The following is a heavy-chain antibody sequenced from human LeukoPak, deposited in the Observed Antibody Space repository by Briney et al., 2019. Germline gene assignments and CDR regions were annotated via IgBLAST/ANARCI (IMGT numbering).Heavy chain of an antibody. J-gene: IGHJ5*02. Sequence: PGGSLRLSCAASGFTFSSYGMHWVRQAPGKGLEWVAVISYDGSNKYYADSVKGRFTISRDNSKNTLYLQMNSLRAEDTAVYYCAKDLISSSWYRPFVFDPWGQGTLVTVSS. V-gene: IGHV3-30*18. CDR3: AKDLISSSWYRPFVFDP. D-gene: IGHD6-13*01. CDR2: ISYDGSNK. CDR1: GFTFSSYG.